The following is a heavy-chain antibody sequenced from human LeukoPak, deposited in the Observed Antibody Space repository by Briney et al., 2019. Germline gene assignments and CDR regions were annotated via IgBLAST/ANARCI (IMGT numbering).Heavy chain of an antibody. CDR2: IKSKTYGGTT. J-gene: IGHJ4*02. Sequence: GGSLRLSCAASWFTFSNAWMSWVRQAPGKGLEWVGRIKSKTYGGTTDYAAPVKGRFTISRDDSKNTVYPQMNSLKTEDTGVYYCSTATSYWGQGSLVTVSS. V-gene: IGHV3-15*01. CDR3: STATSY. CDR1: WFTFSNAW.